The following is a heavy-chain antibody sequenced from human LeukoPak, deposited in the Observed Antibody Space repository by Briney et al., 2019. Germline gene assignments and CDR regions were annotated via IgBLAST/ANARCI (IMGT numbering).Heavy chain of an antibody. CDR3: ASPARRITVFGVPLDY. D-gene: IGHD3-10*02. CDR1: GFSFSGYS. V-gene: IGHV3-48*04. J-gene: IGHJ4*02. CDR2: ISSSSSAI. Sequence: GGSLRLSCAASGFSFSGYSMNWVRQAPGKGLEWVSYISSSSSAIYYADSVKGRFTISRDNSNNTLYLQMNTLRIEDTSVYFCASPARRITVFGVPLDYWGQGALVIVSS.